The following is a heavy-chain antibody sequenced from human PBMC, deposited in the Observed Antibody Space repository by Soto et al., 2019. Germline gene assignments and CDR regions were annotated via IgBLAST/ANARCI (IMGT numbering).Heavy chain of an antibody. CDR1: GYTITTYA. D-gene: IGHD6-6*01. V-gene: IGHV1-18*01. CDR2: LRTYDGHT. J-gene: IGHJ4*02. Sequence: ASVTVSCKASGYTITTYAISWVRPAHGQGLEWMGWLRTYDGHTDYAQNLQGRVTMTTDTSTNTAYMELRSLRSDDTAVYYCARDRLHTSSSITFDFWGQGALVTVSS. CDR3: ARDRLHTSSSITFDF.